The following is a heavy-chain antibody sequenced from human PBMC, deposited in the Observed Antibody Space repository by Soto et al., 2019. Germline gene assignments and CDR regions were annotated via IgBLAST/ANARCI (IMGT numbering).Heavy chain of an antibody. D-gene: IGHD4-4*01. CDR1: GFTVNNYW. Sequence: PGGSLRLSCAASGFTVNNYWMSWVRQAPGKGLEWVANIKEDGSEKYYVDSVKGRFTISRDNAKNSVFLEMSSLRPEDTAVYYCTRGHPSIYNYWGQGTLVTVSS. CDR3: TRGHPSIYNY. V-gene: IGHV3-7*01. CDR2: IKEDGSEK. J-gene: IGHJ4*02.